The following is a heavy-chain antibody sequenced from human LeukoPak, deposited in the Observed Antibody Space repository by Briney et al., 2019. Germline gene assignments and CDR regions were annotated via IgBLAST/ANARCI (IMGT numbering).Heavy chain of an antibody. CDR2: IRYDGNNK. CDR3: TTTNPFY. CDR1: GFTFSSYG. D-gene: IGHD1-1*01. Sequence: PGGSLRLSCAASGFTFSSYGMHWVRQAPGKGLEWVAFIRYDGNNKYYVDSVKGRFTISRDNSKNTLYLQMNSLRAEDTAVYYCTTTNPFYWGQGTLVTVSS. J-gene: IGHJ4*02. V-gene: IGHV3-30*02.